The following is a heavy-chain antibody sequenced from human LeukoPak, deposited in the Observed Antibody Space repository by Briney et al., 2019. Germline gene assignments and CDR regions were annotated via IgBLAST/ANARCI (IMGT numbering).Heavy chain of an antibody. J-gene: IGHJ4*02. V-gene: IGHV4-39*01. Sequence: SETLSLTCTVSGGSISTYYWGWIRQPPGKGLEWIGSIYYRGSTYDNPSLKSRVTISVDTSKNQFSLKLSSVTAADTAVYYCASIQTHFGVVITHFDYWGQGTLVTVSS. CDR2: IYYRGST. CDR3: ASIQTHFGVVITHFDY. D-gene: IGHD3-3*01. CDR1: GGSISTYY.